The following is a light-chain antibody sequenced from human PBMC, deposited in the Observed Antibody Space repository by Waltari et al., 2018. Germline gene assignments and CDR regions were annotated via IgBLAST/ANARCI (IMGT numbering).Light chain of an antibody. CDR3: MQALETIFT. CDR2: LGS. J-gene: IGKJ3*01. V-gene: IGKV2-28*01. Sequence: DIVMTQSPLSLSVIPGEPASISCRSSQSLLNSNGYTYLDWYLQKPGQSPQLLIYLGSYRASGVPGRFSGSGSGTDFTLKISRVEAEDVGVYYCMQALETIFTFGPGTKVDIK. CDR1: QSLLNSNGYTY.